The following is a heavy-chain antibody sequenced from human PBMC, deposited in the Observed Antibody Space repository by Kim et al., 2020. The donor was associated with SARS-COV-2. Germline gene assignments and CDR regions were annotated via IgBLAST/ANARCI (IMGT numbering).Heavy chain of an antibody. Sequence: ASVKVSCKASGYTFTGYYMHWVRQAPGQGLEWMGWINPNSGGTNYAQKFQGRVTMTRDTSISTAYMELSRLRSDDTAVYYCARDLELRTYYFDYWGQGTLVTVSS. D-gene: IGHD1-7*01. CDR3: ARDLELRTYYFDY. J-gene: IGHJ4*02. CDR2: INPNSGGT. V-gene: IGHV1-2*02. CDR1: GYTFTGYY.